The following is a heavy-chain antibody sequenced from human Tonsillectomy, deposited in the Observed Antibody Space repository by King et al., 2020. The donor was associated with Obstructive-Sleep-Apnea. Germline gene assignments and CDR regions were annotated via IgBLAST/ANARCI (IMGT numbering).Heavy chain of an antibody. J-gene: IGHJ3*02. CDR1: GFTFSSYA. V-gene: IGHV3-23*04. CDR2: IGGRGISP. CDR3: AKDRPDFLTGYTDAFDI. D-gene: IGHD3-9*01. Sequence: VQLVESGGDLVQPGGSLRLSCAASGFTFSSYAMSWVRQAPGKGLEWVSVIGGRGISPYYASSVKGRFTLSRDNSRNTLYLQMDSLRAEDTALYYCAKDRPDFLTGYTDAFDIWGLGTMVTVSS.